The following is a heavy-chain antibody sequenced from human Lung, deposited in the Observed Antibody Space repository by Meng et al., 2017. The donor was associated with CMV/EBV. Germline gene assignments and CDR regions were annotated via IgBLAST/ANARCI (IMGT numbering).Heavy chain of an antibody. D-gene: IGHD3-3*01. Sequence: SXKISXVASGFMFSSYSLHWVRQAPGKGLEWVAVTSYDGSKKEYANSVKGRFTVSRDNSKNTLYLQMNTLRADDTAVYYCARADYANYGFWSGFPAFWGQGXRVXVSS. V-gene: IGHV3-30*04. CDR1: GFMFSSYS. CDR2: TSYDGSKK. J-gene: IGHJ4*02. CDR3: ARADYANYGFWSGFPAF.